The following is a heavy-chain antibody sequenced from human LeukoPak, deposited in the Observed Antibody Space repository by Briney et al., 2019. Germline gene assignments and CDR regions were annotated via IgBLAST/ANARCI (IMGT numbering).Heavy chain of an antibody. CDR3: AKKTESTGEAFDY. CDR1: GGSISSSNW. V-gene: IGHV4-4*02. CDR2: IYHSGST. D-gene: IGHD7-27*01. Sequence: SETLSLTCAVSGGSISSSNWWSWVRQPPGKGLEWIGEIYHSGSTNYNPSLKSRVTISVDKSKNQFSLKLSSVTAADTAVYYCAKKTESTGEAFDYWGQGTQVTVSS. J-gene: IGHJ4*02.